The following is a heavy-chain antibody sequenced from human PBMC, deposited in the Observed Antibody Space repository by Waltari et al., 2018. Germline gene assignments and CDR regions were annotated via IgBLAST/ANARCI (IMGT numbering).Heavy chain of an antibody. CDR3: ARGGLYGDLDY. Sequence: QVQLVQSGAEVKKPGSSVKVSCKASGGTLISSAISWVRQAPGQGLAWMGGIIPIFGTANYAQKFQGRVTITADESTSTAYMELSSLRSDDTAVYYCARGGLYGDLDYWGQGTLVTVSS. J-gene: IGHJ4*02. CDR2: IIPIFGTA. CDR1: GGTLISSA. D-gene: IGHD4-17*01. V-gene: IGHV1-69*13.